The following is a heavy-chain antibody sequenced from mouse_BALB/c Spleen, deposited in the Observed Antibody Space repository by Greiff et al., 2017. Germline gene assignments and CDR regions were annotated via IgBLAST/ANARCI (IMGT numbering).Heavy chain of an antibody. V-gene: IGHV1-82*01. CDR2: IYPGDGDT. CDR1: GYAFSSSW. J-gene: IGHJ2*01. CDR3: ARTYYYGSSWDY. Sequence: QVQLKQSGPELVKPGASVKISCKASGYAFSSSWMNWVKQRPGQGLEWIGRIYPGDGDTNYNGKFKGKATLTADKSSSTAYMQLSSLTSVDSAVYFCARTYYYGSSWDYWGQGTTLTGSS. D-gene: IGHD1-1*01.